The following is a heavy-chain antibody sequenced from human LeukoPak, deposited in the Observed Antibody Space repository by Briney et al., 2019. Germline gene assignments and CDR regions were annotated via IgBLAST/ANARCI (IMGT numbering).Heavy chain of an antibody. CDR2: INHSGST. CDR1: GGSFSGYY. D-gene: IGHD3-3*01. CDR3: ARAAPGVVII. Sequence: SETLSLTCAVYGGSFSGYYWSWIRQPPGKGLEWIGEINHSGSTNYNPSLKSRVTISVDTSKNQFSLKLSSVTAADTAVYYCARAAPGVVIIWGQGTLVTVSS. J-gene: IGHJ4*02. V-gene: IGHV4-34*01.